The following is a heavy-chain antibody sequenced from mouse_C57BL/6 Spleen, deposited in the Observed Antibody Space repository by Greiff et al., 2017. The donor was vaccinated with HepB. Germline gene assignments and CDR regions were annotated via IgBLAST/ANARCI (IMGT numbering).Heavy chain of an antibody. CDR2: IYPRSGNT. D-gene: IGHD1-1*01. Sequence: VKLVESGAELARPGASVKLSCKASGYTFTSYGISWVKQRTGQGLEWIGEIYPRSGNTYYNEKFKGKATLTADKSSSTAYMELRSLTSEDSAVYFCAREITTVVGGVDYWGQGTTLTVSS. J-gene: IGHJ2*01. CDR3: AREITTVVGGVDY. V-gene: IGHV1-81*01. CDR1: GYTFTSYG.